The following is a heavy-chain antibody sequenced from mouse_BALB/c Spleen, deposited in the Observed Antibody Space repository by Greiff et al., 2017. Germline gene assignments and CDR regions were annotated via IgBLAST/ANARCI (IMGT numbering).Heavy chain of an antibody. CDR2: IWGDGST. D-gene: IGHD1-1*02. Sequence: QVQLKESGPGLVAPSQSLSITCTVSGFSLTGYGVNWVRQPPGKGLEWLGMIWGDGSTDYNSALKSRLSISKDNSKSQVFLKMNSLQTDDTARYYCARGAWYSAMDYWGQGTSVTVSS. J-gene: IGHJ4*01. CDR1: GFSLTGYG. CDR3: ARGAWYSAMDY. V-gene: IGHV2-6-7*01.